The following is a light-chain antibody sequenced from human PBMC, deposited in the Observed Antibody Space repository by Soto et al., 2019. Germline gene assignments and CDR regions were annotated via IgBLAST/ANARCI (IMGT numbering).Light chain of an antibody. J-gene: IGKJ1*01. CDR3: QQYNYYWT. V-gene: IGKV1-5*01. CDR2: DAS. CDR1: RSIENW. Sequence: DIQMTQSPSTLSASVGDRVTITCRASRSIENWLAWYQQKPGKAPKLLIYDASNLESGVPSRFSGSGSGTEFTLTISSLQPDDFATYYCQQYNYYWTFGQGTKVDIK.